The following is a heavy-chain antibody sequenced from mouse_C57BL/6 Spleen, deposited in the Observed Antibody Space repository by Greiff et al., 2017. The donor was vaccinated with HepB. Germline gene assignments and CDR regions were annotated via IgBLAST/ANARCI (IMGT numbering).Heavy chain of an antibody. CDR3: AIGSSGYRPYAMDY. CDR2: IHPSDSDT. CDR1: GYTFTSYW. J-gene: IGHJ4*01. D-gene: IGHD3-2*02. Sequence: VQLQQPGAELVKPGASVKVSCKASGYTFTSYWMHWVKQRPGQGLEWIGRIHPSDSDTNYNQKFKGKATLTVDKSSSTAYMQLSSLTSEDSAVYYCAIGSSGYRPYAMDYWGQGTSVTVSS. V-gene: IGHV1-74*01.